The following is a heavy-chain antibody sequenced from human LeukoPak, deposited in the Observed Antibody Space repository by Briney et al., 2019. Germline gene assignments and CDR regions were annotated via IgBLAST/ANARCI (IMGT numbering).Heavy chain of an antibody. D-gene: IGHD3-16*01. CDR1: GFTFSSYA. V-gene: IGHV3-30*04. Sequence: GRSLRLSCAASGFTFSSYAMHWVRQAPGKGLEWVAVISHDGSNKYYADSVKGRFTISRDNSKNTLYLQMNSLRAEDTAVYYCARDGGAFDIWGQGTMVTVSS. J-gene: IGHJ3*02. CDR2: ISHDGSNK. CDR3: ARDGGAFDI.